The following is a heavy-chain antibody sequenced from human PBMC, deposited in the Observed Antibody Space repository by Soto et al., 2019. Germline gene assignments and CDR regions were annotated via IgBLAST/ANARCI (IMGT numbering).Heavy chain of an antibody. CDR3: ARDISFNFDF. CDR1: GYTFTSYY. J-gene: IGHJ4*02. V-gene: IGHV1-46*01. Sequence: ASVKVSCKASGYTFTSYYLHWVRQAPGQGLEWMGLINPRGGGTTYAQKFQGRVTMTRDTSTNTIYMELSSLRSEDTAVYYCARDISFNFDFWGQGTLVTVSS. CDR2: INPRGGGT.